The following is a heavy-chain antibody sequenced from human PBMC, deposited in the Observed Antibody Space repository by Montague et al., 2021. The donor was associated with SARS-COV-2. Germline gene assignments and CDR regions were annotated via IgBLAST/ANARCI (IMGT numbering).Heavy chain of an antibody. V-gene: IGHV4-39*01. CDR1: GVVELRRRSE. CDR2: LEKKKST. Sequence: SETLSLTCTVSGVVELRRRSEEHTSELQSPMYLVCRLLLEKKKSTYYNPSLKSRVTISVDTSKNQFSLKLSSVTAADTAVYYCARQEYYYDSRGYGRMDWFDPGGQGTLVTVSA. D-gene: IGHD3-22*01. J-gene: IGHJ5*02. CDR3: ARQEYYYDSRGYGRMDWFDP.